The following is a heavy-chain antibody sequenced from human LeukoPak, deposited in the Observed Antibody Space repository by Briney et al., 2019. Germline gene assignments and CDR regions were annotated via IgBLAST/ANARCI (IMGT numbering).Heavy chain of an antibody. J-gene: IGHJ5*02. CDR3: AREHYYGSGLDP. CDR1: GYTFTDYY. D-gene: IGHD3-10*01. CDR2: INPNSGGT. Sequence: ASVKVSCKTSGYTFTDYYMHWVRQAPGQGLEWMGWINPNSGGTNYAQKFQGRVTMTRDTSISTAYMELSSLRSDDTAVYYCAREHYYGSGLDPWGQGTLVTVSS. V-gene: IGHV1-2*02.